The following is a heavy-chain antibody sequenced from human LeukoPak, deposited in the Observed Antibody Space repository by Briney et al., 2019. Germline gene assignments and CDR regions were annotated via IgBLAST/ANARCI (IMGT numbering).Heavy chain of an antibody. V-gene: IGHV3-15*01. CDR3: IPYYDSSGYRQYYFDY. CDR1: GFTFSNAW. J-gene: IGHJ4*02. CDR2: IKSKTDGGTT. D-gene: IGHD3-22*01. Sequence: GGSLRLSCAASGFTFSNAWMSWVRQAPGKGLEWVGRIKSKTDGGTTDYAAPMKGRFTISRDDSKNTLYLQMNSLKTEDTAVYYCIPYYDSSGYRQYYFDYWGQGTPVTVSS.